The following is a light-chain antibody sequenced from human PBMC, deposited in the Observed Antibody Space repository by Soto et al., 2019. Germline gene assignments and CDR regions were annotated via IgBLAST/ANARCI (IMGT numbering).Light chain of an antibody. CDR3: QQTYNSPRFT. J-gene: IGKJ3*01. V-gene: IGKV1-39*01. CDR2: AAS. Sequence: DIQMTQSPSSLSASVGDRVTITCRASRSIRTYLNWYQVKPGKAPKLLIYAASTLHTGATSRFSASGSGTDFTLTITSLQPEDFATYFCQQTYNSPRFTFGPGTPVDFK. CDR1: RSIRTY.